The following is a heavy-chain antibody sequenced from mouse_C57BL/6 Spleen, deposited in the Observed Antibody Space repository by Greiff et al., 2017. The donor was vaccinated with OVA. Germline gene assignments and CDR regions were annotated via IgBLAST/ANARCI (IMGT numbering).Heavy chain of an antibody. D-gene: IGHD1-3*01. V-gene: IGHV5S21*01. CDR3: ARDGGLNGVFDD. Sequence: EVMLVESGEGLVKPGGSLKLSCAASGFTFSSYAMSWVRQTPEKRLEWVAYISSGGDYIYYADTVKGRFTISRDNARNTLYLQMSSLKSEDTAMYYCARDGGLNGVFDDWGQGTTLTVAS. J-gene: IGHJ2*01. CDR2: ISSGGDYI. CDR1: GFTFSSYA.